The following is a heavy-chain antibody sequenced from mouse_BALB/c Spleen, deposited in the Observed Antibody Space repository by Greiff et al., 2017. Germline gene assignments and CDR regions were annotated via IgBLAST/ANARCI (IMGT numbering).Heavy chain of an antibody. V-gene: IGHV5-6-3*01. Sequence: EVQVVESGGGLVQPGGSLKLSCAASGFTFSSYGMSWVRQTPDKRLELVATINSNGGSTYYPDSVKGRFTISRDNAKNTLYLQMSSLKSEDTAMYYCARDYYGNPMDYWGQGTSVTVSS. CDR1: GFTFSSYG. D-gene: IGHD2-1*01. CDR3: ARDYYGNPMDY. CDR2: INSNGGST. J-gene: IGHJ4*01.